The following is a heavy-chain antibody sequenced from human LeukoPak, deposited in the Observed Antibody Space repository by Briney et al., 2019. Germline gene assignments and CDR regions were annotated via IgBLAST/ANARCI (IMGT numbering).Heavy chain of an antibody. CDR2: IYPGDSDT. CDR3: ARWPPGSSAFDY. V-gene: IGHV5-51*01. Sequence: GESLKIFCKGSAYSFTSYWIGCVRQMPGQGLEWMGIIYPGDSDTRYSPSFQGQVTISADKSISTAYLQWSSLKASDADMYYCARWPPGSSAFDYWGQGTLVTVSS. J-gene: IGHJ4*02. D-gene: IGHD2-2*01. CDR1: AYSFTSYW.